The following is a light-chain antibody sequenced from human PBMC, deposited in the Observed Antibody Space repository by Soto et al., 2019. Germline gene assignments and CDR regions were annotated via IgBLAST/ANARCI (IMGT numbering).Light chain of an antibody. V-gene: IGLV1-51*01. CDR1: SSNIGNND. CDR2: DNY. J-gene: IGLJ2*01. Sequence: QSVLTQPPSVSAAPGQKVTISCSGSSSNIGNNDVSWYQQFPGTAPKLLIYDNYKRPSGIPDRFSGSKSGTSATLGISGLQTWDEADYYCGTWDSSLTGVFGGGTKLTVL. CDR3: GTWDSSLTGV.